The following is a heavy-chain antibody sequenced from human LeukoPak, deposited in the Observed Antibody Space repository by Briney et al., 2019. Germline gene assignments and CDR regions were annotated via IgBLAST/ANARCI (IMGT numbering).Heavy chain of an antibody. V-gene: IGHV3-30*02. CDR1: GFTFSAYG. J-gene: IGHJ4*02. CDR3: AKDYSLYCSSASCYTPFDY. CDR2: VRYDGSNK. Sequence: GGSLRLSCAASGFTFSAYGMHWVRQAPGKGLEWLAFVRYDGSNKYYADSVKGRFTISRDYSRNMLYLQMDSLRAEDTAFYYSAKDYSLYCSSASCYTPFDYWGQGALVTVSS. D-gene: IGHD2-2*02.